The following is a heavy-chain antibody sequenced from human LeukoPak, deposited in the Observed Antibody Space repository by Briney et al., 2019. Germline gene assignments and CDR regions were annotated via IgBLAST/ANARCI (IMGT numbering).Heavy chain of an antibody. CDR3: ARDLTSAGTMDY. J-gene: IGHJ4*02. CDR2: ISYDGSNK. Sequence: GGSLRLSCAASGFTFSSYAMHWVRQAPGKGLEWVAVISYDGSNKYYADSVKGRFTISRDNSKNTLYLQMNSLRAEDTAVYNCARDLTSAGTMDYWGQGTLVTVSS. CDR1: GFTFSSYA. D-gene: IGHD6-19*01. V-gene: IGHV3-30-3*01.